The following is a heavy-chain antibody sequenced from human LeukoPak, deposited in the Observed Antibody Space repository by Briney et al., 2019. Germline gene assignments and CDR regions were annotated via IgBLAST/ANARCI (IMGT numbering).Heavy chain of an antibody. Sequence: PGGSLRLSCAASGFTFSSYSMNWARQAPGKGVEWVSYISYSSSTIYYADSVKGRFTISRDNGKNSLYLQMNSLRAEDTAVYYCAELGITMIGGVWGKGTTVTISS. D-gene: IGHD3-10*02. V-gene: IGHV3-48*01. CDR2: ISYSSSTI. CDR1: GFTFSSYS. CDR3: AELGITMIGGV. J-gene: IGHJ6*04.